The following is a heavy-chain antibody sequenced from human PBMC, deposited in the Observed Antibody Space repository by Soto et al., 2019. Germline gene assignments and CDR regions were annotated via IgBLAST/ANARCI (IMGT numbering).Heavy chain of an antibody. Sequence: EVQLVESGGGLVQPGGSLRLSCAASGFTFSDHYMDWVRQAPGKGLEWVGRSTNKAKSYTTEYAASVKGRFTISRDDSKNSLYLQMDSLRTEDTAVYYCARVYNWNLTNYFQHWGQGTLVTVSS. CDR3: ARVYNWNLTNYFQH. CDR2: STNKAKSYTT. D-gene: IGHD1-20*01. V-gene: IGHV3-72*01. J-gene: IGHJ1*01. CDR1: GFTFSDHY.